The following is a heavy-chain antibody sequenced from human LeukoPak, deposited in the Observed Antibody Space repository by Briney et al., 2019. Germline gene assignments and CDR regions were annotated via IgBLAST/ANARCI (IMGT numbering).Heavy chain of an antibody. J-gene: IGHJ4*02. V-gene: IGHV3-23*01. Sequence: GGSLRLSCAASGFTFSSYAMSWVRQAPGKGLEWVSGISGSGGSTYYADSVKGRFTISRDNSKNTLYLQMNSLRAEDTAVYYCAKVRSGPYYFDYWGREPWSPSPQ. CDR1: GFTFSSYA. D-gene: IGHD2-15*01. CDR2: ISGSGGST. CDR3: AKVRSGPYYFDY.